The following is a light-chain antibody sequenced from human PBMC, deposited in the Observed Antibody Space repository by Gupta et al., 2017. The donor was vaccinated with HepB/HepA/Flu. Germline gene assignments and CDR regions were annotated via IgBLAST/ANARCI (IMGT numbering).Light chain of an antibody. CDR1: QSVLYSSNNKNY. CDR2: WAS. J-gene: IGKJ2*02. CDR3: HQEDSTPCT. V-gene: IGKV4-1*01. Sequence: DIVMTQSPDPLAVSLGERATINCKSSQSVLYSSNNKNYLAWYQKKPGQPPKLLIYWASTRESGVPDRFSGSGSGTDFTLTISSLQAEDVAVYYCHQEDSTPCTFGQGTKVEIK.